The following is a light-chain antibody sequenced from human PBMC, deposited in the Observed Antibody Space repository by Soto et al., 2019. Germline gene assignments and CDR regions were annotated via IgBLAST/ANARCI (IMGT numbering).Light chain of an antibody. J-gene: IGKJ4*01. Sequence: EIVLTQSPATLSLSPGEGATLSCRASQSISSHLAWYQQKPGQAPRLLIYDASNRATGIPARFSGSGSGTDFTLTISSLAPEDFAVYYCQQRPNLPLTFGGGTKVEIK. V-gene: IGKV3-11*01. CDR2: DAS. CDR1: QSISSH. CDR3: QQRPNLPLT.